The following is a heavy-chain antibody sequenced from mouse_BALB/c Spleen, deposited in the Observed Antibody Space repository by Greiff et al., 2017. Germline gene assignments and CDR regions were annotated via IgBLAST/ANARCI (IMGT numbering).Heavy chain of an antibody. CDR1: GYAFSSSW. CDR3: ARLSFAY. Sequence: QVQLKESGPELVKPGASVKISCKASGYAFSSSWMNWVKQRPGQGLEWIGRIYPGDGDTNYNGKFKGKATLTADKSSSTAYMQLSSLTSVDSAVYFCARLSFAYWGQGTLVTVSA. CDR2: IYPGDGDT. V-gene: IGHV1-82*01. J-gene: IGHJ3*01.